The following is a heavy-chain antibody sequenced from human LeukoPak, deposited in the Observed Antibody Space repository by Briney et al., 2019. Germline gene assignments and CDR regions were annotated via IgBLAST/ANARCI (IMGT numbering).Heavy chain of an antibody. Sequence: GGSLRLSCAASGFTFSSYAMSWVRQAPGKGLEWVSGITWNSGSIAYADSVKGRFSISRDNAKNSLYLQMNSLTADDVAFYYCTRSTGWYNYFDYWGQGALVTVSS. CDR3: TRSTGWYNYFDY. CDR1: GFTFSSYA. V-gene: IGHV3-9*03. J-gene: IGHJ4*02. CDR2: ITWNSGSI. D-gene: IGHD6-19*01.